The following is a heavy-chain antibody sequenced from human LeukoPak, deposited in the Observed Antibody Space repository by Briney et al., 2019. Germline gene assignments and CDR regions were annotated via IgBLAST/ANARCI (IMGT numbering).Heavy chain of an antibody. J-gene: IGHJ4*02. Sequence: GSSVKVSCKASGGTFSSYAISWVRQAPGQGLEWMGRIIPILDIANYTQKFQGRITITADKSTSTAYMELSSLRSEDTAVYYCAREPYDSSGYYFDYWGQGTLVTVSS. V-gene: IGHV1-69*04. CDR3: AREPYDSSGYYFDY. D-gene: IGHD3-22*01. CDR1: GGTFSSYA. CDR2: IIPILDIA.